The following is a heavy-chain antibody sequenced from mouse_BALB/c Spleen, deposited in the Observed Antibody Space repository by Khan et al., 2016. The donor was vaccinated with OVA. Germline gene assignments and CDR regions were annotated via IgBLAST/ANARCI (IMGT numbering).Heavy chain of an antibody. CDR2: IWRDGST. J-gene: IGHJ4*01. D-gene: IGHD2-10*01. CDR3: ARQPYYHYNIMDY. CDR1: GFSLTNYG. Sequence: QVQLKESGPGLVAPSQSLSITCTISGFSLTNYGVHWVRQPPGKGLEWLVVIWRDGSTTYNSALKSRLTISKDNSKRQVFLKMKSLQTDDTGMYFCARQPYYHYNIMDYWGQGTSVTVSS. V-gene: IGHV2-6-1*01.